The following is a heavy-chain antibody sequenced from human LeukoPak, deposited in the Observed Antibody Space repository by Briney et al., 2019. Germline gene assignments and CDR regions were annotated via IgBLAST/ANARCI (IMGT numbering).Heavy chain of an antibody. D-gene: IGHD3-22*01. CDR1: GGSIDSGIYS. V-gene: IGHV4-30-2*01. CDR3: VRDGDCYDSGGYGNI. CDR2: IFHTGST. Sequence: SETLSLTCSVSGGSIDSGIYSWSWIRQPPGKGLEWIGYIFHTGSTSYNPSLKSRVTISVDRSKNQFSLKLSSVTAADTAMYYCVRDGDCYDSGGYGNIWGQGTLVTVSS. J-gene: IGHJ4*02.